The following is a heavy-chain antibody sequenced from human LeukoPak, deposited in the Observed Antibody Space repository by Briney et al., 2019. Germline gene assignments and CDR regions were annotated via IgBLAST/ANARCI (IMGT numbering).Heavy chain of an antibody. Sequence: QPGGSLRLSCAASGFTFDDYAMPWVRQVPGKGLEWVSGISWHSGTIGYADSVKGRFTISRDNAKNSLSLQMNSLRPEDTALYYCTKDIRPLAGYPDAFDIWGQGTMVTVSS. CDR2: ISWHSGTI. J-gene: IGHJ3*02. D-gene: IGHD3-9*01. CDR3: TKDIRPLAGYPDAFDI. CDR1: GFTFDDYA. V-gene: IGHV3-9*01.